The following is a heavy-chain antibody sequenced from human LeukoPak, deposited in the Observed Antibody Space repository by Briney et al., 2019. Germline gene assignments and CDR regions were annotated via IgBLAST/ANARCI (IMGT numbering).Heavy chain of an antibody. J-gene: IGHJ4*02. V-gene: IGHV4-4*08. CDR1: GASFSSYY. D-gene: IGHD2-21*01. CDR3: ARERDSGDRVFDH. Sequence: SETLSLTCTVSGASFSSYYWTWIRQPPGKGLEWIGLISPSGATNYNPSLSSRVTISLDTSKKQFSLKLTSVTAADTAVYYCARERDSGDRVFDHWGQGTLVTVSS. CDR2: ISPSGAT.